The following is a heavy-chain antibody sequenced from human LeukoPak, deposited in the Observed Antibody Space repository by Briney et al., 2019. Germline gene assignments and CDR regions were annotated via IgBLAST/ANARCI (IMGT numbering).Heavy chain of an antibody. CDR2: IYYSGST. CDR3: ARRAIFGGDWFDP. D-gene: IGHD3-3*01. J-gene: IGHJ5*02. V-gene: IGHV4-39*01. Sequence: SETLSLTCTVSGGSISSSSYYWGWIRQPPGKGLEWIGSIYYSGSTYYNPSLKSRVTISVDTSKNQFSLKLSSVTAADTAVYYCARRAIFGGDWFDPWGQGTLVTVSS. CDR1: GGSISSSSYY.